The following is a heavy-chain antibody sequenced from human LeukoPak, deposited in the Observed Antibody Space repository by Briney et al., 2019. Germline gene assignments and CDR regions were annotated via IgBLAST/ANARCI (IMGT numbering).Heavy chain of an antibody. Sequence: GGSLRLSCAASGFTFSSYAMSWVRQAPGKGLEWVSAISGSGGSTYYADSLKGRFTISRDNSKNTLYLQMNSLRAEDTAVYYCAKTRRRVTFGGVIGHDAFDIWGQGTMVTVSS. CDR2: ISGSGGST. V-gene: IGHV3-23*01. CDR3: AKTRRRVTFGGVIGHDAFDI. CDR1: GFTFSSYA. J-gene: IGHJ3*02. D-gene: IGHD3-16*02.